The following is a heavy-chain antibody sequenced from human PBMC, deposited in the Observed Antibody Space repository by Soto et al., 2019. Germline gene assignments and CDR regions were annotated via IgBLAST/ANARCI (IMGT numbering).Heavy chain of an antibody. CDR2: IYYSGST. CDR3: ARGAWASAFDI. D-gene: IGHD7-27*01. V-gene: IGHV4-59*01. Sequence: LSLTCTVSGGSISSYYWSWIRQPPGKGLEWIGYIYYSGSTNYNPSLKSRVTISVDTSKNQFSLKLSSVTAADTAVYYCARGAWASAFDIWGQGTMVTVSS. J-gene: IGHJ3*02. CDR1: GGSISSYY.